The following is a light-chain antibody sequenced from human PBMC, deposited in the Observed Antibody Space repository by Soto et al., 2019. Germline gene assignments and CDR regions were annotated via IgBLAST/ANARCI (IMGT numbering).Light chain of an antibody. V-gene: IGLV2-23*01. J-gene: IGLJ1*01. CDR3: CSYAGSGTFV. Sequence: LTQPASVSGSPGQSITISCTGTSSDIGTYNLVSWYQQHPGKAPKVMIYEGSERPSGISSRFSASKSGNTASLTISGLQAEDEADYYCCSYAGSGTFVFGTGTKVTVL. CDR2: EGS. CDR1: SSDIGTYNL.